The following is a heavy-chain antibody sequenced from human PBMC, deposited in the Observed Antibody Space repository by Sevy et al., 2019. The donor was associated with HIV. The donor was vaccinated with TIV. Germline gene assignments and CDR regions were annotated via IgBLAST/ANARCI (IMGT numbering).Heavy chain of an antibody. CDR2: ISSSSSYI. J-gene: IGHJ2*01. CDR1: GFTFSSYS. Sequence: GGSLRLSCAASGFTFSSYSMNWVRQAPGKGLEWVSSISSSSSYIYYADSVKGRFTISRDNAKNSLYLQMNSLRAEDTAVYYCAREAGYYYDSSGYYVSLDWYFDLWGRGTLVTVSS. V-gene: IGHV3-21*01. CDR3: AREAGYYYDSSGYYVSLDWYFDL. D-gene: IGHD3-22*01.